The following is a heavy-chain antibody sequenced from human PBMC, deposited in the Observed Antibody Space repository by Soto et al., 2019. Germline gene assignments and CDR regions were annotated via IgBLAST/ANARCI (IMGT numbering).Heavy chain of an antibody. CDR2: TNADNGDT. CDR1: GYTFSTYA. D-gene: IGHD3-10*01. J-gene: IGHJ4*02. CDR3: ARGGWFGELPFDY. Sequence: QVHLVQSGAEMRKPGASVKVSCKASGYTFSTYAIHWVRQAPGQGLEWMGWTNADNGDTKFSQKSQGGVTITREPTANTAYMDLSSLRPEDTAVYYCARGGWFGELPFDYWGQGTLVTVSS. V-gene: IGHV1-3*01.